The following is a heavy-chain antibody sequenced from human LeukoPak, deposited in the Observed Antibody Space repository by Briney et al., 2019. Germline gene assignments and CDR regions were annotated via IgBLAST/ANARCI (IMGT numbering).Heavy chain of an antibody. CDR2: INPSGGST. CDR3: ARETHDYSNYGLDYYYYYYMDV. J-gene: IGHJ6*03. D-gene: IGHD4-11*01. CDR1: GYTFTSYY. Sequence: ASVKVSCKASGYTFTSYYMHLVRQAPGQGLEWMGIINPSGGSTSYAQKFQGRVTMTRDTSTSTVYMELSSLRSEDTAVYYCARETHDYSNYGLDYYYYYYMDVWGKGTTVTVSS. V-gene: IGHV1-46*01.